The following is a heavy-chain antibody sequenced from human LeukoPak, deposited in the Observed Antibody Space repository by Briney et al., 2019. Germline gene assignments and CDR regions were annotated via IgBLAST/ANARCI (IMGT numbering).Heavy chain of an antibody. CDR2: INHSGST. CDR1: GGSFSGYY. J-gene: IGHJ5*02. Sequence: SETLSLTCAVYGGSFSGYYWSWIRQPPGKGLEWIGEINHSGSTYYNPSLKSRVTISVDTSKNQFSLKLSSVTAADTAVYYCARPHYSSSSKYNWFDPWGQGTLVTVSS. D-gene: IGHD6-6*01. CDR3: ARPHYSSSSKYNWFDP. V-gene: IGHV4-34*01.